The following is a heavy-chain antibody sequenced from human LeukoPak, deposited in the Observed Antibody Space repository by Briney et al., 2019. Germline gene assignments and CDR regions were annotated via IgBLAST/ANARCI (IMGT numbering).Heavy chain of an antibody. J-gene: IGHJ4*02. V-gene: IGHV3-64D*09. CDR2: ISSNGGST. D-gene: IGHD1-26*01. Sequence: GGSLRLSCSASGFTFSSYAMHWVRQAPGKGLEYVSAISSNGGSTYYADSVKGRFTISRDNSKNTLYLQMSSLRAEDTAVYYCVKDAGGSGSYYFYYFDYWGQGTLDTVSS. CDR3: VKDAGGSGSYYFYYFDY. CDR1: GFTFSSYA.